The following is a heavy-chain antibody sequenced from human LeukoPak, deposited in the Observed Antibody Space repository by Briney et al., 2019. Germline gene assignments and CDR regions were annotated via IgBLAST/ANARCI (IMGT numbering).Heavy chain of an antibody. J-gene: IGHJ3*02. V-gene: IGHV1-2*02. CDR1: GYTFTGYY. CDR2: INPNRGDT. CDR3: ARGPSHGAFDI. Sequence: GASVKVSCKASGYTFTGYYLDWVRQAPGQGLEWMGRINPNRGDTNYAQAFQGRVTMTRDTSITTAYMELSRLRSDDTAVYYCARGPSHGAFDIWGQGTMVTVSS.